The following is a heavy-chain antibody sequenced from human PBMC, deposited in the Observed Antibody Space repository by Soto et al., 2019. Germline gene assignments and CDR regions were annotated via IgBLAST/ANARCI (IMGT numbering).Heavy chain of an antibody. CDR2: RSPKTGHT. D-gene: IGHD7-27*01. J-gene: IGHJ4*02. Sequence: QVQLVQSGAEVKKPGASVKVSCKASGYTFTSYDINWVRQATGQGLDWIGWRSPKTGHTGYAQNFQGRVTMTRNPSISTADMELSSLTSEDTAVYYCARGPPDWGFDLWGQGTLVPVSS. V-gene: IGHV1-8*01. CDR1: GYTFTSYD. CDR3: ARGPPDWGFDL.